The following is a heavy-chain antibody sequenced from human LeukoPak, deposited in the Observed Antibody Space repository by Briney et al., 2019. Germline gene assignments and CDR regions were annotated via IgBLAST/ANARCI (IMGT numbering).Heavy chain of an antibody. Sequence: PGGSLRLSCAASGFTVSSNYMSWVRQPPGKGLEWIGEINHSGSTNYNPSLKSRVTISVDTSKNQFSLKLSSVTAADTAVYYCARDPEEQQLAYYFDYWGQGTLVTVSS. CDR2: INHSGST. CDR1: GFTVSSNY. V-gene: IGHV4-34*01. CDR3: ARDPEEQQLAYYFDY. D-gene: IGHD6-13*01. J-gene: IGHJ4*02.